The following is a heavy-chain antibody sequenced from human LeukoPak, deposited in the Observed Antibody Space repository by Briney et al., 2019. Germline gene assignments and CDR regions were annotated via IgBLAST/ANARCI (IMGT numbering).Heavy chain of an antibody. CDR1: GFTVSSNY. Sequence: GGSLRLSCAASGFTVSSNYMSWVRQAPGKGLEWVSVIYSGGSTFYADSVKGRFTISRDNSKNTLYLQMNSLRAEDTAVYYCARDPDCLYSNSCDYWGQGTLVTVSS. CDR2: IYSGGST. CDR3: ARDPDCLYSNSCDY. D-gene: IGHD6-13*01. V-gene: IGHV3-66*01. J-gene: IGHJ4*02.